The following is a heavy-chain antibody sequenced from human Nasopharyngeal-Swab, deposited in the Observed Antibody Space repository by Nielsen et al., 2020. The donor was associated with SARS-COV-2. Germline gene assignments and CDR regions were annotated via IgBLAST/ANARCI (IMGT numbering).Heavy chain of an antibody. D-gene: IGHD3-10*01. J-gene: IGHJ4*02. CDR3: ARDPGRWVRGVYY. CDR2: ISSSSSYI. CDR1: GFTFSDYY. V-gene: IGHV3-11*06. Sequence: GESLKISCAASGFTFSDYYMSWIRQAPGKGLEWVSYISSSSSYIYYADSVKGRFTISRDNAKNSLYLQMNSLGAEDTAVYYCARDPGRWVRGVYYWGQGTLVTVSS.